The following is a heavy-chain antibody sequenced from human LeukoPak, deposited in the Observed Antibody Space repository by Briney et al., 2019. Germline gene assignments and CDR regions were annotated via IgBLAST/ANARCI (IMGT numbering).Heavy chain of an antibody. D-gene: IGHD3-10*02. J-gene: IGHJ4*02. V-gene: IGHV3-7*01. Sequence: GGSLRLSCAASGFTFTNYWMTWVRQAPGKGLEWVANIMKDGGDKYYVDPVKGRFTISRDNAKNSVYLQMNSLRAEDTAVYYCVRDRDYYVFDLWGQGTLVTVSS. CDR3: VRDRDYYVFDL. CDR2: IMKDGGDK. CDR1: GFTFTNYW.